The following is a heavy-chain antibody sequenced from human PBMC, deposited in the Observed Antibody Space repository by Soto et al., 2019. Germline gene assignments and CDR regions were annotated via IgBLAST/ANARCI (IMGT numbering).Heavy chain of an antibody. V-gene: IGHV3-30*18. D-gene: IGHD1-26*01. CDR1: GFTFSSYG. CDR3: AKDGPLPQLPGGVLVGALDY. Sequence: GGSLRLSCAASGFTFSSYGMHWVRQAPGKGLEWVAVISYDGSNKYYADSVKGRFTISRDNSKNTLYLQMNSLRAEDTAVYYCAKDGPLPQLPGGVLVGALDYWGQGTLVTVSS. CDR2: ISYDGSNK. J-gene: IGHJ4*02.